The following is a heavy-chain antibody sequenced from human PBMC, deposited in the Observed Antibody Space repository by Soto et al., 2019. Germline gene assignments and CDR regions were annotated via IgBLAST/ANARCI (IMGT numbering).Heavy chain of an antibody. CDR2: IYPGDSDT. CDR3: ARPIFGVVPDAFDI. J-gene: IGHJ3*02. CDR1: GYSFTNHW. Sequence: GGSLKISCKGSGYSFTNHWNGWGRPMPGKGLEWMGIIYPGDSDTRYSPSFQGQVTISADKSISTAYLQWSSLKASDTAMYYCARPIFGVVPDAFDIWGQGTMVTVSS. V-gene: IGHV5-51*01. D-gene: IGHD3-3*01.